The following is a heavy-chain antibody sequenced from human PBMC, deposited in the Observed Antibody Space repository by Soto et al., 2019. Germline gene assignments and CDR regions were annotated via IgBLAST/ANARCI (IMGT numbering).Heavy chain of an antibody. CDR1: GGSVSSGDYY. J-gene: IGHJ5*02. Sequence: SETLSLTCTVAGGSVSSGDYYWSWIRQPPGKGLEWIGYIYYSGSTNYNPSLKSRVSISLDTSKNQFSLRLTSVTAADTAVYYCARIPVDTYMINWFDPWGQGTLVTVSS. CDR3: ARIPVDTYMINWFDP. V-gene: IGHV4-61*08. D-gene: IGHD5-18*01. CDR2: IYYSGST.